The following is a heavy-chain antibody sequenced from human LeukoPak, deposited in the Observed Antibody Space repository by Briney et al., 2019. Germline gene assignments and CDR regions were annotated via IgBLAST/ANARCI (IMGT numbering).Heavy chain of an antibody. Sequence: PGGSLRLSCAASGFTFSNYNMSWVRQAPGKGLEWVSAISGSGGSTYYADSVKGRFTISRDNSKNTLYLQMNSLRAEDTAVYYCAKDLIIENSSSSAYWGQGTLVTVSS. CDR2: ISGSGGST. D-gene: IGHD6-6*01. V-gene: IGHV3-23*01. J-gene: IGHJ4*02. CDR1: GFTFSNYN. CDR3: AKDLIIENSSSSAY.